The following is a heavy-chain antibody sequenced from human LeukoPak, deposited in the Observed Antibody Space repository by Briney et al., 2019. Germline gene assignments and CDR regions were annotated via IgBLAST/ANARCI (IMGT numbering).Heavy chain of an antibody. V-gene: IGHV4-34*01. D-gene: IGHD3-22*01. CDR3: ARTKAYYYDGSGYYVDY. Sequence: SETLSLTCAVQGGSFSGFFWTWMRQPPGKGPEWIGEINQSRGTNYNPSLKSRATISKDPSKNQFSLKLSSVTAADAAVYYCARTKAYYYDGSGYYVDYWGQGTLVTVSS. CDR2: INQSRGT. J-gene: IGHJ4*02. CDR1: GGSFSGFF.